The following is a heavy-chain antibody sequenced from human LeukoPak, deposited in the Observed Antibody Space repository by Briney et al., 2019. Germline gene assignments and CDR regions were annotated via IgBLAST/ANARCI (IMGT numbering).Heavy chain of an antibody. CDR1: GLTLSREW. CDR3: AKDPSVLGAFDI. CDR2: SNEDGSWT. V-gene: IGHV3-74*01. J-gene: IGHJ3*02. Sequence: GGSLRLSCAASGLTLSREWMHWVRQRPGEGLVWVARSNEDGSWTNYADSVKGRFTISRDNSKNTLYLQMNSLRAEDTAVYYCAKDPSVLGAFDIWGQGTMVTVSS.